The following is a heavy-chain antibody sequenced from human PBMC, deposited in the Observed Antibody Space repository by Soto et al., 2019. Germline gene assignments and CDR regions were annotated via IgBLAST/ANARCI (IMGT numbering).Heavy chain of an antibody. Sequence: QVQLVQSGAEVKKPGASVKVSCKASGYTFTGYYMHWVRQAPGQGLEWMGWINPNSGGTNYAQKFQGWVTMTRDTSISTAYMELSRLRSDDTAVYYCARGPDYYGSGSYLFDYWGQLTLVTVSS. CDR1: GYTFTGYY. CDR3: ARGPDYYGSGSYLFDY. V-gene: IGHV1-2*04. CDR2: INPNSGGT. J-gene: IGHJ4*02. D-gene: IGHD3-10*01.